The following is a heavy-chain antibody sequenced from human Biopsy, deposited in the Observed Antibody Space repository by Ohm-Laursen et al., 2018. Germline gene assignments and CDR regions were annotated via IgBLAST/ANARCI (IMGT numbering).Heavy chain of an antibody. CDR1: GFTFSSYA. Sequence: SLRLSRSASGFTFSSYAMSWVRQTPGKSLECISTISGSGASSHYADSLKGRFTISRDNSKNTLYLQMISLRAEDTAIYYCAKVADFFNDSGFDDYWGQETLVTVSS. D-gene: IGHD1-26*01. CDR3: AKVADFFNDSGFDDY. V-gene: IGHV3-23*01. J-gene: IGHJ4*02. CDR2: ISGSGASS.